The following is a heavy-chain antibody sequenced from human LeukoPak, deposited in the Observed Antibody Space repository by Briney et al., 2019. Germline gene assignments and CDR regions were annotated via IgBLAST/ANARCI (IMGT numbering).Heavy chain of an antibody. CDR2: ISGSGGST. CDR1: GFTFSSYA. V-gene: IGHV3-23*01. CDR3: ARSATGGILTGYRFDY. J-gene: IGHJ4*02. Sequence: PGGSLRLSCAASGFTFSSYAVSWVRQAPGKGLEWVSAISGSGGSTYYADSVKGRFTISRDNSKNTLYLQMNSLRAEDTAVYYCARSATGGILTGYRFDYWGQGTLVTVSS. D-gene: IGHD3-9*01.